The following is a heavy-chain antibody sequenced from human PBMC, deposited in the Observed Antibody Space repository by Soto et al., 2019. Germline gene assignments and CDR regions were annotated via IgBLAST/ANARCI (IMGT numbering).Heavy chain of an antibody. J-gene: IGHJ4*02. V-gene: IGHV1-69*13. CDR2: IIPIFGTA. CDR3: ATGRHSSGYYYFDY. CDR1: GGTFSIYV. D-gene: IGHD3-22*01. Sequence: SVKVSCKASGGTFSIYVISWVRQAPGQGLEWMGGIIPIFGTANYAQKFQGRVTITADESTSTAYMELSSLRSEDTAVYYCATGRHSSGYYYFDYWGQGTLVTVSS.